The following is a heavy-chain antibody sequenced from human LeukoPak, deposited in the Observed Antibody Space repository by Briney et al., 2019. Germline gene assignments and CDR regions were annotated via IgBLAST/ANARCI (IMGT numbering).Heavy chain of an antibody. D-gene: IGHD6-19*01. CDR1: GFTFSSYE. V-gene: IGHV3-48*03. CDR3: ASGGIAVAGTGPYFQH. CDR2: ISSSGSTI. J-gene: IGHJ1*01. Sequence: GGSLRLSCAASGFTFSSYEMNWVRQAPGKGLKWVSYISSSGSTIYYADSVKGRFTISRDNAKNSLYLQMNSLRAEDTAVYYCASGGIAVAGTGPYFQHWGQGTLVTVSS.